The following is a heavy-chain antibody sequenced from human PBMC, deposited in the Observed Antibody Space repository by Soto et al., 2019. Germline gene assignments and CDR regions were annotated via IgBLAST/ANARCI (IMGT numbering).Heavy chain of an antibody. CDR2: IYYSGST. D-gene: IGHD3-3*01. V-gene: IGHV4-59*01. CDR1: GCSIGSYY. Sequence: SETLCLTCTFSGCSIGSYYWSWIRQPPGKGLEWIGYIYYSGSTNYNPSLKSRVTISVDTSKNQFSLKLSSVTAADTAVYYCARDRVQVSSNDFWSGYEGGPYGMDVWGQGTTVTVSS. CDR3: ARDRVQVSSNDFWSGYEGGPYGMDV. J-gene: IGHJ6*02.